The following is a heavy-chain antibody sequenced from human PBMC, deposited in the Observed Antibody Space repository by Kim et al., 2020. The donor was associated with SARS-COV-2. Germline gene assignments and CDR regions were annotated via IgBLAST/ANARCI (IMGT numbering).Heavy chain of an antibody. Sequence: GGSLRLSCAASGFTFITYAIHWVRQAPGKGLEWVGVMSYDGSAEYYADSVKGRFSISRDPSNSMLFLQMNRLRPEDTAVYFCARDVAHTGYDSYFDSWG. J-gene: IGHJ3*01. CDR2: MSYDGSAE. D-gene: IGHD5-12*01. CDR1: GFTFITYA. V-gene: IGHV3-30*04. CDR3: ARDVAHTGYDSYFDS.